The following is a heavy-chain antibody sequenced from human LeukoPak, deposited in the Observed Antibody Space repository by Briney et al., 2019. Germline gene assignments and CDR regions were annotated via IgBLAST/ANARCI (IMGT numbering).Heavy chain of an antibody. Sequence: QTGGSLRLSCAASGFTFSSFAMSWIRQAPGKGLEWVSSIDKIGVGAYYADSVRGRFTISRDNSKNTLFLQMNSPRAEDSAVYYCAKDYVVGSIDYWGQGTLVTVSS. CDR2: IDKIGVGA. CDR3: AKDYVVGSIDY. CDR1: GFTFSSFA. J-gene: IGHJ4*02. D-gene: IGHD2-21*01. V-gene: IGHV3-23*01.